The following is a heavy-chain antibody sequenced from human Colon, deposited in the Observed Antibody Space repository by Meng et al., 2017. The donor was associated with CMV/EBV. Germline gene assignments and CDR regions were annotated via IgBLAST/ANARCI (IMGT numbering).Heavy chain of an antibody. V-gene: IGHV4-34*01. Sequence: VQLQQWGAGLWMPSETRSRTCGVSGGALSGYYWTWIRHSPGKGLEWIGEINQSGSTNYNPSLKSRVTVSVDTSKNQFSLRVTSVTAADSALYYCAREAGPFFGVIVYDSWGQGTLVTVSS. D-gene: IGHD3-3*01. CDR3: AREAGPFFGVIVYDS. CDR2: INQSGST. J-gene: IGHJ4*02. CDR1: GGALSGYY.